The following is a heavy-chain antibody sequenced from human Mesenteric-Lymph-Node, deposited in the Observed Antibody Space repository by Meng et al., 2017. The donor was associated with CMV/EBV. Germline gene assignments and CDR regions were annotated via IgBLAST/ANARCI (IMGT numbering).Heavy chain of an antibody. J-gene: IGHJ4*02. CDR1: GYTFTSYY. V-gene: IGHV1-46*01. CDR3: ARLGGSYFDF. Sequence: ASVKVSCKASGYTFTSYYMHWVRQAPGQGLEWMGIINPSGGSTSYAQKFQGRVTMTRDKSISTAYMELSRLRFDDTAVYYCARLGGSYFDFWGQGTLVTVSS. CDR2: INPSGGST. D-gene: IGHD1-26*01.